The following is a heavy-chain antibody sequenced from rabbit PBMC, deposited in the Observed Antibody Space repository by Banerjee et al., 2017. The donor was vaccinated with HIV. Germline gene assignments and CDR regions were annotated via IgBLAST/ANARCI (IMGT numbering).Heavy chain of an antibody. J-gene: IGHJ6*01. V-gene: IGHV1S45*01. CDR3: ARDLPHNF. CDR2: IYTGGSGTT. D-gene: IGHD3-1*01. Sequence: QEQLVEYGGDLVQPERSLTLTCKASGLDFSSSYWICWVRQAPGKGLEWIACIYTGGSGTTYYASWAKGRFTISKTSSTTVTLQMTSLTAADTATYFCARDLPHNFWGPGTLVTVS. CDR1: GLDFSSSYW.